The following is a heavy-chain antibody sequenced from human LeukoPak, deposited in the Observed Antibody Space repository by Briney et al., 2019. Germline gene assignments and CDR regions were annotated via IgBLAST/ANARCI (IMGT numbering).Heavy chain of an antibody. CDR2: IYYSGST. CDR3: ARTNFGVAPTYFQH. CDR1: GGSISSSSYY. V-gene: IGHV4-39*07. Sequence: SETLSLTCTVSGGSISSSSYYWGWIRQPPGKGLEWIGSIYYSGSTYYNPSLKSRVTISVDTSKNQFSLKLSSVTAADTAVYYCARTNFGVAPTYFQHWGQGTLVTVSS. D-gene: IGHD3-3*01. J-gene: IGHJ1*01.